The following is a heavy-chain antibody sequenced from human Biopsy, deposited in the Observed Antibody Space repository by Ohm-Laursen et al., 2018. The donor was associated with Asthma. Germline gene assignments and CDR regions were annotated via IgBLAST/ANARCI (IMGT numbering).Heavy chain of an antibody. D-gene: IGHD3-9*01. Sequence: SDTLSLTCPVSGGSISSSSYYWGWIRQPPGKGLEWIGSIYYNGRTYYNPSLKSRVAISVDTSKKQLSLQLSPVTAADTAVYYCARTYYDFLTGQVNDAFAMWGQGTMVTVSS. CDR2: IYYNGRT. CDR3: ARTYYDFLTGQVNDAFAM. V-gene: IGHV4-39*01. CDR1: GGSISSSSYY. J-gene: IGHJ3*02.